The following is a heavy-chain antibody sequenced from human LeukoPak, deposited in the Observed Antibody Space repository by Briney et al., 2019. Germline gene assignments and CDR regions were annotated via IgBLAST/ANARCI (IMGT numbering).Heavy chain of an antibody. J-gene: IGHJ4*02. CDR1: GFTFSSYE. D-gene: IGHD1-26*01. Sequence: GGSLRLSCAASGFTFSSYEMNWVRQAPGKGLEWVSYISSSGSTIFYADSLKGRFTISRDNAKNSLYLQMNSLRAEDTAIYYCARDNYSGSRYFDHWGQGTLVTVSS. CDR2: ISSSGSTI. V-gene: IGHV3-48*03. CDR3: ARDNYSGSRYFDH.